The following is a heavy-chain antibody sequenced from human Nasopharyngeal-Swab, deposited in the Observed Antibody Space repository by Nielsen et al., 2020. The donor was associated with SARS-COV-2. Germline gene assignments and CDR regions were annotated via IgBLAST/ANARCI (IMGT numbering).Heavy chain of an antibody. V-gene: IGHV4-39*01. J-gene: IGHJ5*02. CDR1: GGSISSSSYY. Sequence: SETLSLTCTVSGGSISSSSYYWGWIRQPPGKGLEWSGSIYYSGSTYYNPSLKSRFTISVDTSKNQFSLKLSSVTAADTAVYYCSRVAWYDFWSGYSFDPWGQGTLVTVSS. CDR2: IYYSGST. CDR3: SRVAWYDFWSGYSFDP. D-gene: IGHD3-3*01.